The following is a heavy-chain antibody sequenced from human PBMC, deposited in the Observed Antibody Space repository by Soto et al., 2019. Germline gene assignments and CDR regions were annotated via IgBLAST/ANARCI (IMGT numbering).Heavy chain of an antibody. D-gene: IGHD3-10*01. CDR1: GGSFSGYY. CDR2: INHSGST. V-gene: IGHV4-34*01. J-gene: IGHJ4*02. CDR3: ARDYYGSGSSDF. Sequence: QVQLQQWGAGLLKPSETLSLTCAVYGGSFSGYYWSWIRQPPGKGLEWIGEINHSGSTNYNPSLKSRVTISVDTSKNQFSLKLSSVTAADTAVYYCARDYYGSGSSDFWGQGTLVTVSS.